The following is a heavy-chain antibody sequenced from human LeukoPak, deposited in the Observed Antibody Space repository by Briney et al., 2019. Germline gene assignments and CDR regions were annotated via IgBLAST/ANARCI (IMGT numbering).Heavy chain of an antibody. CDR1: GFTFSGHY. CDR2: INPRSGGT. D-gene: IGHD2-21*02. CDR3: VREGNELLSKNFDY. V-gene: IGHV1-2*02. J-gene: IGHJ4*02. Sequence: GASVKVSCKASGFTFSGHYIHWVRQAPGQGLEWMGYINPRSGGTSSPQKFQGRVTMTTDTSISAVYMELSSLTSDDTAMYYCVREGNELLSKNFDYWGQGSLVTVSS.